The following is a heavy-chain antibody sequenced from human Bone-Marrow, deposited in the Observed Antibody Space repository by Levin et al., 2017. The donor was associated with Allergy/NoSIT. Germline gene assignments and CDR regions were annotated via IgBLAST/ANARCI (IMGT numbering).Heavy chain of an antibody. D-gene: IGHD2-2*01. V-gene: IGHV3-73*01. J-gene: IGHJ4*02. CDR2: IRSRGDNYAT. Sequence: GGSLRLSCAASGFTFSGSIMHWVRQASGKGLEWVGLIRSRGDNYATSYAAPVRGRFTISRDDSKNTAYLQMNSLKTEDTAVYYCTVPVTLTRNCWGRGTLVTVSS. CDR3: TVPVTLTRNC. CDR1: GFTFSGSI.